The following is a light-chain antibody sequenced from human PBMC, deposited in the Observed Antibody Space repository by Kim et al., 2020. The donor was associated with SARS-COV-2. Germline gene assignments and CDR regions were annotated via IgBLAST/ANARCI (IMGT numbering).Light chain of an antibody. CDR2: GKN. V-gene: IGLV3-19*01. Sequence: SSELPQDPAVSVPLGQTVRITCQGDSLRSYYASWHQQQPGQAPVLVIYGKNNRPSGIPDRFSASSSRNTASLTITAAQAEDEADYYCNSRDSSGNHYVFGTGNKVTVL. CDR1: SLRSYY. CDR3: NSRDSSGNHYV. J-gene: IGLJ1*01.